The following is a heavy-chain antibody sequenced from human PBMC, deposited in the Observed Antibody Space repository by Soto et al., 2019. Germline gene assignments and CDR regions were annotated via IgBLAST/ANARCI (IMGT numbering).Heavy chain of an antibody. D-gene: IGHD3-3*01. CDR2: INHSGST. V-gene: IGHV4-34*01. Sequence: ETLSLTCAVYGGSFSGYYWSWIRQPPGKGLEWIGEINHSGSTNYNPSLKSRVTISVDTSKNQFSLKLSSVTAADTAVYYCARVSNSVGHFGVVIGGTYYYYVTVVWGQGTRV. CDR1: GGSFSGYY. J-gene: IGHJ6*02. CDR3: ARVSNSVGHFGVVIGGTYYYYVTVV.